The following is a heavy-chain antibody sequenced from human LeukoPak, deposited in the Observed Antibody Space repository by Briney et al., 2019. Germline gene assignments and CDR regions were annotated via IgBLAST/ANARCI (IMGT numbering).Heavy chain of an antibody. V-gene: IGHV4-59*01. CDR2: IYYSGST. CDR3: ARGAYSGYDQYYFDY. Sequence: PSETLSLTCTVSGGSISSYYWSWIRQPPGKGLEWIGYIYYSGSTNYNPSLKSRVTISVDTSKNQFSLKLSSVAAADTAVYYCARGAYSGYDQYYFDYWGQGTLVTVFS. D-gene: IGHD5-12*01. J-gene: IGHJ4*02. CDR1: GGSISSYY.